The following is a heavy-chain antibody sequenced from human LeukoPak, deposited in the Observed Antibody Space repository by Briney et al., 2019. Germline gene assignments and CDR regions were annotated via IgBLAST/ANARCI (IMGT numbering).Heavy chain of an antibody. J-gene: IGHJ6*03. Sequence: PPGGSLRLSCAASGYTFSSYGMHWVRQAPGKGLEWVAVIWYGGSNKYYADSVKGRFTISRDNSKNTLYLQMNSLRAEDTAVYYCAKAQFPYYYMDVWGKGTTITVSS. CDR1: GYTFSSYG. V-gene: IGHV3-30*02. CDR2: IWYGGSNK. CDR3: AKAQFPYYYMDV.